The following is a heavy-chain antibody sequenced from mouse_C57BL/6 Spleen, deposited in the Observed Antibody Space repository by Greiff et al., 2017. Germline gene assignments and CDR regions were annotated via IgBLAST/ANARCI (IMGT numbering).Heavy chain of an antibody. V-gene: IGHV8-8*01. J-gene: IGHJ4*01. Sequence: QVTLKVSGPGILQPSQTLSLTCSFSGFSLSTFGMGVGWIRQPSGKGLEWLAHIWWDDDKYYNPALKSRLTISKDTSKNQVFLKIANVDTADTATYYCARVYYYGSSHYYAMDYWGQGTSVTVSS. CDR2: IWWDDDK. CDR3: ARVYYYGSSHYYAMDY. D-gene: IGHD1-1*01. CDR1: GFSLSTFGMG.